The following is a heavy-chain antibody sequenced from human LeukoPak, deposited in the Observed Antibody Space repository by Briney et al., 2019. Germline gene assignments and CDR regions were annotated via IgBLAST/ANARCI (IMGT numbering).Heavy chain of an antibody. Sequence: ASVKVSCKAPGYSFTSYFMHWVRQAHGQGLEWMGIINPSSGSSTYAQKFQGRVAMTGDTSTSTVYMELSSLRSEDTAVYYCAGALDQAFDSWGQGTLVTVSS. V-gene: IGHV1-46*01. D-gene: IGHD1/OR15-1a*01. CDR1: GYSFTSYF. CDR3: AGALDQAFDS. J-gene: IGHJ4*02. CDR2: INPSSGSS.